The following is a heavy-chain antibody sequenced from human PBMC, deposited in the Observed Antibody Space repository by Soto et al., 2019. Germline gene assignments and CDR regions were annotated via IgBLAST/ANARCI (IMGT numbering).Heavy chain of an antibody. CDR3: ARDRLVPYGYGMAV. J-gene: IGHJ6*02. V-gene: IGHV3-33*01. Sequence: QMQLVESGVGVVQPGRSLRLSCAASGFTFRSYGIHWVRQAPGKGLEWVALIWFDGSKKYYVDSVKGRFAVSRDNSKTTLYLQMNSLRVEDTAVYYCARDRLVPYGYGMAVWGHGTTVTVSS. CDR2: IWFDGSKK. CDR1: GFTFRSYG. D-gene: IGHD4-17*01.